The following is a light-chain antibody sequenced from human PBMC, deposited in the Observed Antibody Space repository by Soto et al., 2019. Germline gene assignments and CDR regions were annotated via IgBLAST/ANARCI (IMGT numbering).Light chain of an antibody. CDR2: SSN. J-gene: IGLJ3*02. V-gene: IGLV1-44*01. CDR3: AAWDDSLTGWV. Sequence: QAVVTQPPSASGTPGQRVTISCSGSSSNIGSNTVNWYQQVPGTAPKLLMYSSNQRPSGVPDRFSGSKSGTSGYLAISGLQSEDEADYYCAAWDDSLTGWVFGGGTKLTVL. CDR1: SSNIGSNT.